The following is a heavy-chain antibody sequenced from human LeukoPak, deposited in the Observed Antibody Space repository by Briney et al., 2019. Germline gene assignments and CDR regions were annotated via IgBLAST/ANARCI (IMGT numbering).Heavy chain of an antibody. J-gene: IGHJ3*02. CDR2: ISSSSSYI. CDR1: GFTFSSYR. Sequence: PGGSLRLSCAASGFTFSSYRMNWVRQAPGKGLEWVSSISSSSSYIYYADSVKGRFTISRDNAKNSLYLQMNSLRAEDTAVYYCASEIVGATRGAFDIWGQGTMVTVSS. CDR3: ASEIVGATRGAFDI. V-gene: IGHV3-21*01. D-gene: IGHD1-26*01.